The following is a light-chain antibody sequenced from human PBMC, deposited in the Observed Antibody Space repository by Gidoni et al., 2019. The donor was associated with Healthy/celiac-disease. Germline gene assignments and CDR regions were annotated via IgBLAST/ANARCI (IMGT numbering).Light chain of an antibody. J-gene: IGLJ2*01. Sequence: QSARTQPASVSGSPGQSITISCTGTSSDVGGYNYVSWYQQHPGKAPKLMIYDVSNRPSGVSNRFSGSKSGNTASLTISGLQAEDEADYYCSSHTSSSTLVFGGGTKLTVL. CDR3: SSHTSSSTLV. CDR2: DVS. CDR1: SSDVGGYNY. V-gene: IGLV2-14*01.